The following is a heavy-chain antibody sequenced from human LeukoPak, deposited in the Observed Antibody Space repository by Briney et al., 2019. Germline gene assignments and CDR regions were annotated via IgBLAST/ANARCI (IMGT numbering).Heavy chain of an antibody. J-gene: IGHJ5*02. CDR1: GFTFSSYS. Sequence: PGGSLRLSCAASGFTFSSYSMNWVRQAPGKGLEWVAVISYDGNNKDYADSVEGRFTISRDNSKNTLYLQMNSLRPEDTAVYYCARDPMAAAADRALCDPWGQGTLVTVSS. CDR2: ISYDGNNK. V-gene: IGHV3-30*03. D-gene: IGHD6-13*01. CDR3: ARDPMAAAADRALCDP.